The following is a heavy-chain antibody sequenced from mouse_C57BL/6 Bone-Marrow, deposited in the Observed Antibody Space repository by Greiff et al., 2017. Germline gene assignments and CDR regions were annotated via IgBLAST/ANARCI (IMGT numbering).Heavy chain of an antibody. D-gene: IGHD1-1*01. CDR2: IYPGSGST. V-gene: IGHV1-55*01. CDR3: ARKGGTVVASDYFDY. Sequence: VQLQQSGAELVKPGASVKMSCKASGYTFTSYWITWVKQRPGQGLEWIGDIYPGSGSTNYNEKFKSKATLTVDTSSSTAYMQLSSRTSEDSAVYYCARKGGTVVASDYFDYWGQGTTLTVSS. J-gene: IGHJ2*01. CDR1: GYTFTSYW.